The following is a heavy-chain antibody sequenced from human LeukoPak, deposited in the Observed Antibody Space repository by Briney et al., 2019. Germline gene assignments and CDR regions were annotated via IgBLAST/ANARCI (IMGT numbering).Heavy chain of an antibody. J-gene: IGHJ3*02. Sequence: GGSLRLSCAASGFTFSSYWMSWVRQAPGKGLEWVANIKQDGSEKYYVDSVKGRFTISRDNAKNSLYLQMNGLRAEDTAVYYCARARASSSWYVLDDAFDIWGQGTMVTVSS. V-gene: IGHV3-7*01. CDR1: GFTFSSYW. D-gene: IGHD6-13*01. CDR2: IKQDGSEK. CDR3: ARARASSSWYVLDDAFDI.